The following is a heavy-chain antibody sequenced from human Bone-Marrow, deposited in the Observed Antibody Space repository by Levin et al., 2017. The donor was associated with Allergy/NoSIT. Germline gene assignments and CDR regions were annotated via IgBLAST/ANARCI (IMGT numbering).Heavy chain of an antibody. CDR2: ISGGGEST. Sequence: GGSLRLSCVVSGFTFSSHSMSWVRQAPGMGLEWVSGISGGGESTNYADSVKGRFTISRDNSKNTLYLQMNSLRAEDTAVYYCAGEVWGGYNYGYPDYWGQGTLVTVSS. J-gene: IGHJ4*02. V-gene: IGHV3-23*01. CDR3: AGEVWGGYNYGYPDY. CDR1: GFTFSSHS. D-gene: IGHD5-18*01.